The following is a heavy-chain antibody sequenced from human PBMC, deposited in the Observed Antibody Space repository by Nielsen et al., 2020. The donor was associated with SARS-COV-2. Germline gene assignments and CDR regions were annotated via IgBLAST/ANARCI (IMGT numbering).Heavy chain of an antibody. D-gene: IGHD6-19*01. V-gene: IGHV3-11*03. CDR3: ATRQWPDS. CDR2: ISDSGAYT. CDR1: GFTFSAYY. J-gene: IGHJ4*02. Sequence: GGSLRLSCAASGFTFSAYYMTWIRQAPGKGLEWLSYISDSGAYTNYADSVKGRFTVFRDNARNSLYLHMNSLRVEDTAVYYCATRQWPDSWGQGTVVTVSS.